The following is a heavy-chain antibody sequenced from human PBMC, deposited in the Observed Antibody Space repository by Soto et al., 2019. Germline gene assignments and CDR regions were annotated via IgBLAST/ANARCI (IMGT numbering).Heavy chain of an antibody. CDR1: GFTFSTYS. V-gene: IGHV3-21*01. D-gene: IGHD4-4*01. Sequence: GGSLRLSCAASGFTFSTYSMNWVRQAPGKGLEWVSSISGSGNYTHYADFLRGRFTISRDNAKTSLYLQMNSLRAEDTAVHYCAREGINNYNEYYFDSWGQGTVVTVSS. CDR2: ISGSGNYT. J-gene: IGHJ4*02. CDR3: AREGINNYNEYYFDS.